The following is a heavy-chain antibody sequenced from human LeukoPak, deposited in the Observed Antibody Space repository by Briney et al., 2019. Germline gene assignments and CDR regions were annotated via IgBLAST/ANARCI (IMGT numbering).Heavy chain of an antibody. Sequence: ASVTVSFTGSVYTFTFYYMHWVRQAPGQGREWMGRMNPNSGGTNYAQRFQGRVTMTRETAISTAYMELSRLTSDDSAVYYCARYFYDSSGSSSDAYDIWGQGTMVTVSS. CDR3: ARYFYDSSGSSSDAYDI. D-gene: IGHD3-22*01. CDR2: MNPNSGGT. J-gene: IGHJ3*02. CDR1: VYTFTFYY. V-gene: IGHV1-2*02.